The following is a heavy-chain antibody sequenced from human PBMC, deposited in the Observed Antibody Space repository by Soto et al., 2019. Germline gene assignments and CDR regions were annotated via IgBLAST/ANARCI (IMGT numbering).Heavy chain of an antibody. D-gene: IGHD1-26*01. CDR2: FDPEDGET. CDR1: GYTLTELS. J-gene: IGHJ4*02. CDR3: ARDPSGSYHYVIDY. V-gene: IGHV1-24*01. Sequence: ASVKVSCKVSGYTLTELSMHWVRQAPGKGLEWMGGFDPEDGETIYAQKFQGRVTMTEDTSTDTAYMELSSLRSEDTAVYYCARDPSGSYHYVIDYWGQGTLVTVYS.